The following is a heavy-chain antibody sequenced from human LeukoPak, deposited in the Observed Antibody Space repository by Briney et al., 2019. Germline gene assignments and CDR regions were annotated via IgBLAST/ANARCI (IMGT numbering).Heavy chain of an antibody. CDR2: ISSSGSTI. Sequence: SGGSLRLSCAASGFTFSSYEMNWVRQAPGKGLEWVSYISSSGSTIYYADSVKGRFTISRDNAKNSLYLQMNSLRAEDTAVYYCARAGLAAAGISFDYWGQGTLVTVSS. D-gene: IGHD6-13*01. CDR3: ARAGLAAAGISFDY. V-gene: IGHV3-48*03. CDR1: GFTFSSYE. J-gene: IGHJ4*02.